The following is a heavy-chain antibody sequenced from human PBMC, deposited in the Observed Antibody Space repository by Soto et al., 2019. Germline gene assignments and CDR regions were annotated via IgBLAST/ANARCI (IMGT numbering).Heavy chain of an antibody. CDR2: ISPYNGNT. J-gene: IGHJ6*02. CDR3: ARQNYYSGMDV. CDR1: CYTFTSYF. V-gene: IGHV1-18*01. Sequence: ASVKVSCKTSCYTFTSYFITWVRQAPGHGLEWMGWISPYNGNTNYAQMLQGRVTMTTDSSTSTGYLELRSLRSDDTAVYYCARQNYYSGMDVWGQGTTVTVSS. D-gene: IGHD3-10*01.